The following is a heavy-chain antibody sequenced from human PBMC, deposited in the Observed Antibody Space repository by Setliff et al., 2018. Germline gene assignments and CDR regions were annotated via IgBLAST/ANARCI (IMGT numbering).Heavy chain of an antibody. V-gene: IGHV4-59*08. Sequence: SETLSLTCSVSGASITSYYWSWIRQPPGKGLEWIAYIHNNGRIKYNPALKSRVTISLDTSKNQFSLNLNSATAVDTAVYYCARHALSFDSAWDVWGKGTTVTVSS. J-gene: IGHJ6*04. D-gene: IGHD3-9*01. CDR3: ARHALSFDSAWDV. CDR1: GASITSYY. CDR2: IHNNGRI.